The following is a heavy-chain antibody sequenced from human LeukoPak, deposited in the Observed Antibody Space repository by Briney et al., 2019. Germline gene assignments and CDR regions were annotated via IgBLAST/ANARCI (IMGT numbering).Heavy chain of an antibody. V-gene: IGHV4-59*11. CDR3: ARDSDPYGMDV. Sequence: SETLSLTCTVSGGSINNHFWSWIRQSPGEGLEWIGHIYYSGSTNYNPSLKSRVTMSVDTSKNQFSLKLRSVSAADTAVYYCARDSDPYGMDVWGQGTTVTVSS. J-gene: IGHJ6*02. CDR2: IYYSGST. D-gene: IGHD2-21*02. CDR1: GGSINNHF.